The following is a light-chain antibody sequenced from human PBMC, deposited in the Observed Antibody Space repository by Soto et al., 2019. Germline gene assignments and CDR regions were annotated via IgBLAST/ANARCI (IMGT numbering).Light chain of an antibody. Sequence: QSVLTQPPSASGTPGQRVTISCSGSSSNIETNYIYWYQQLPGTAPKLLIYRHNQRPSGVPDRFSGSMSGTSASLAISGLRSEDEAEYYCAAWDDSLSGHVVFGGGTKLTVL. J-gene: IGLJ2*01. V-gene: IGLV1-47*01. CDR2: RHN. CDR3: AAWDDSLSGHVV. CDR1: SSNIETNY.